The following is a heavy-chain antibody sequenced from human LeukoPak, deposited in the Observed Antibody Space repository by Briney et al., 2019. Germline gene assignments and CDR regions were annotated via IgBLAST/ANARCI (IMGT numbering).Heavy chain of an antibody. V-gene: IGHV1-2*02. CDR2: INPNSGGT. Sequence: ASVKVSCKASGYTFTGYYMHWVRQAPGQGLAWMGWINPNSGGTNYAQKFQGRVTMTRDTSISTAYMELSRLRSDDTAVYYCAGTLGSSYYYYMDVWGKGTTVTISS. J-gene: IGHJ6*03. D-gene: IGHD1-26*01. CDR3: AGTLGSSYYYYMDV. CDR1: GYTFTGYY.